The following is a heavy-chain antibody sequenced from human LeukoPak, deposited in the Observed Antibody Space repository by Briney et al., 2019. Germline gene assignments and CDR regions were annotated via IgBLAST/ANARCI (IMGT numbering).Heavy chain of an antibody. Sequence: GSLRLSCAASGFTFSRYTMTWVRQAPGKGLEWVSVIYSGGTTYYADSVKGRFTISRDNSKNTLYLQMDSLRAEDTAVYYCARSMRVSWIQMWFDIWGQGTMVTVSS. J-gene: IGHJ3*02. CDR3: ARSMRVSWIQMWFDI. CDR2: IYSGGTT. D-gene: IGHD5-18*01. V-gene: IGHV3-53*01. CDR1: GFTFSRYT.